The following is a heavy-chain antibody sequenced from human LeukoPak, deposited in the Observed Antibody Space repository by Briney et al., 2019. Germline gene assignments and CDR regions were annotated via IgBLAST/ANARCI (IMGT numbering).Heavy chain of an antibody. CDR2: INHSGST. CDR1: GGSFSGYH. Sequence: SETLSLTCAVYGGSFSGYHWSWIRQPSRKGLEWIGEINHSGSTNYNPSLKSRVTISVDTSKNQFSLKLSSVTAADAAVYYCARGAYDSSGYSYNWFDPWGQGTLVTVSS. J-gene: IGHJ5*02. D-gene: IGHD3-22*01. V-gene: IGHV4-34*01. CDR3: ARGAYDSSGYSYNWFDP.